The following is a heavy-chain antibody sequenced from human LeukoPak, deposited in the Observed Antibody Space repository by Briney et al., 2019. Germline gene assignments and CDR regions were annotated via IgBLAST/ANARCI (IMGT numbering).Heavy chain of an antibody. V-gene: IGHV3-30*02. Sequence: GGSLRLSCAASGFTFSSYGMHWVSQAPGKGLEWVAFIRYDGSNKYYADSVKGRFTISRDNSKNTLYLQMNSLRAEDTAVYYCAPRDWNDGPASHWGQGTLVTVSS. CDR2: IRYDGSNK. D-gene: IGHD1-1*01. J-gene: IGHJ4*02. CDR3: APRDWNDGPASH. CDR1: GFTFSSYG.